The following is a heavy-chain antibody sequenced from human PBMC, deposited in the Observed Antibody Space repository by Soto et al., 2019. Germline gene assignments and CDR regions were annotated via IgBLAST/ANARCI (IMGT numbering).Heavy chain of an antibody. CDR2: INDSGST. J-gene: IGHJ4*02. Sequence: PSETLSLTGTVSGSSMSNVFWNWIRQPPGKGLEWIGYINDSGSTKYNPSLTSRVAISIDTSKSQFSLKLTSVTTAETAVYFCARGDSWELFHSGPGILVTVSS. CDR3: ARGDSWELFH. V-gene: IGHV4-59*01. D-gene: IGHD1-26*01. CDR1: GSSMSNVF.